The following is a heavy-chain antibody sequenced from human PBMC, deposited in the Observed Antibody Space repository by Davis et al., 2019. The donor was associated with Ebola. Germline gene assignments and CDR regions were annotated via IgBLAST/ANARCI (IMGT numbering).Heavy chain of an antibody. CDR2: INHSGST. CDR3: ARWGSSYYGMDV. V-gene: IGHV4-34*01. J-gene: IGHJ6*02. Sequence: SETLSPTCAVYGGSFSGYYWSWIRQPPGKGLEWIGEINHSGSTNYNPSLKSRVTISVDTSKNQFSLKLSSVTAADTAVYYCARWGSSYYGMDVWGQGTTVTVSS. D-gene: IGHD3-10*01. CDR1: GGSFSGYY.